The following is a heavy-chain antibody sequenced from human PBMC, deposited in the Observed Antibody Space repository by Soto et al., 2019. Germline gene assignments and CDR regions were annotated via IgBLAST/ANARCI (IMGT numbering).Heavy chain of an antibody. CDR3: ARVPASGAWGYFQH. CDR2: LWSDGSNK. D-gene: IGHD3-10*01. J-gene: IGHJ1*01. V-gene: IGHV3-33*01. CDR1: GFTFSRYG. Sequence: QVQLVESGGGVVQPGRSLRLSCAASGFTFSRYGMHWVRQALGKGLEWVAFLWSDGSNKYYADSVKGRFTISRDNSKHTMDLQMNSLGAENTAVYYFARVPASGAWGYFQHWGQGPLVTVSS.